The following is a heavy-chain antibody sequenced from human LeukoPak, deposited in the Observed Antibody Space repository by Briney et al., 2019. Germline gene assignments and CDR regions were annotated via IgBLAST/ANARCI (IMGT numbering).Heavy chain of an antibody. CDR3: ARDVGGSGLDY. CDR1: GFTFGDYA. V-gene: IGHV3-23*01. Sequence: GGSLRLSCTASGFTFGDYAMSWVRQAPGKGLEWVSAISDSGGTTYYADSVKGRFTISRDNSKNTLYLQMNSLRAEDTAVYYCARDVGGSGLDYWGQGTLVTVSS. J-gene: IGHJ4*02. CDR2: ISDSGGTT. D-gene: IGHD6-19*01.